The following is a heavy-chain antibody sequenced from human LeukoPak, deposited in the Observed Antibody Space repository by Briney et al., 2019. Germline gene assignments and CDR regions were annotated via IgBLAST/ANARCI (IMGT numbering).Heavy chain of an antibody. Sequence: ASVKVSCKASGYTFTGYYMHWVRQAPGQGLEWMGWINPNSGGTNYAQKFQGRVTMTRDTSISTAYMELSSLRSEDTAVYYCANFERPNTAMGDWGQGTLVTVSS. D-gene: IGHD5-18*01. V-gene: IGHV1-2*02. CDR1: GYTFTGYY. CDR2: INPNSGGT. CDR3: ANFERPNTAMGD. J-gene: IGHJ4*02.